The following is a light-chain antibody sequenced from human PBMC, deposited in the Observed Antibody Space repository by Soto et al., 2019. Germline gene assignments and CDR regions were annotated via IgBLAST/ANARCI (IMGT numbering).Light chain of an antibody. J-gene: IGLJ1*01. CDR1: GSDIGAYNY. V-gene: IGLV2-14*01. CDR3: CSYAGDYMFV. CDR2: GVT. Sequence: QSALTQPASVSGSPGQSITISCTGTGSDIGAYNYVSWYQQHPGKAPKLIIHGVTHRPSGVSTRFSASKSAYTASLTISGLQAEDEGDYYCCSYAGDYMFVFGTGTKLTVL.